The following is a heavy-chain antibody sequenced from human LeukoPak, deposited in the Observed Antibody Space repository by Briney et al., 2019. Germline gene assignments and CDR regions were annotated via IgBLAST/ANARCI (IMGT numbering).Heavy chain of an antibody. V-gene: IGHV4-59*08. CDR1: GDSTSGSY. D-gene: IGHD3-10*01. Sequence: SETLSLTCTVFGDSTSGSYWTWIRQSPGKGLEWIGYIYYGDYTNYNPSLKGRVTMSMDTSKNQFSLKLSSVTAADTAVYYCARHRKGVLLWFGELFFDYWGQGTLVTVSS. CDR2: IYYGDYT. CDR3: ARHRKGVLLWFGELFFDY. J-gene: IGHJ4*02.